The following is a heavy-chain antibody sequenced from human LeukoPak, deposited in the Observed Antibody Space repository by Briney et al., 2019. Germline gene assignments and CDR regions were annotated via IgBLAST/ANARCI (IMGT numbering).Heavy chain of an antibody. J-gene: IGHJ4*02. D-gene: IGHD3-22*01. CDR1: GFTFSGYG. Sequence: GRSLRLSCAASGFTFSGYGMHWVRQAPGKGLEWVAVISYDGSNKYYADSVKGRFTISRDNSKNTLYLQMNSLRAEDTAVYYCAKDRGYYDSSVRELDYWGQGTLVTVSS. V-gene: IGHV3-30*18. CDR3: AKDRGYYDSSVRELDY. CDR2: ISYDGSNK.